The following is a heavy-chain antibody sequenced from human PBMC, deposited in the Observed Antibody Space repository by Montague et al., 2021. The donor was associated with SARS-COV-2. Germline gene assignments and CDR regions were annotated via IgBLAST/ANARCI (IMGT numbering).Heavy chain of an antibody. D-gene: IGHD3-22*01. CDR2: ISSSISYI. CDR3: ARDAYYYDSSGFYYAPRTYYFDF. V-gene: IGHV3-21*01. J-gene: IGHJ4*02. Sequence: SLRLSCAASGFTFSSYSMNWVRQAPGKGLEWVSSISSSISYIYYXDSXQGRFTISRDNAKNSLYLQMNSLRAEDTAVYYCARDAYYYDSSGFYYAPRTYYFDFWGQGTLVTVSS. CDR1: GFTFSSYS.